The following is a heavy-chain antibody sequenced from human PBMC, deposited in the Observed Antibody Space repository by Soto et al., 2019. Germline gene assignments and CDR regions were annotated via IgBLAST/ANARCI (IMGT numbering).Heavy chain of an antibody. D-gene: IGHD4-17*01. CDR2: ISYDGSNK. V-gene: IGHV3-30*18. Sequence: GGSLRLSCAASGFTFSSYGMHWVRQAPGKGLEWVAVISYDGSNKYYADSVKGRFTISRDNSKNTLYLQMNSLRAEDTAVYYCAKDIYGDYVGDAFDIWGQGTMVT. CDR1: GFTFSSYG. CDR3: AKDIYGDYVGDAFDI. J-gene: IGHJ3*02.